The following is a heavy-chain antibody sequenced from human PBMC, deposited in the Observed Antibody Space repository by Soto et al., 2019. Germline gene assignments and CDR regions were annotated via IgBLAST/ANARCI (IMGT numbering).Heavy chain of an antibody. Sequence: QVQLVQSGAEVKKPGASVKVSCKASGYTYTNYPIHWVRQAPGQGLEWMGWINVGNGNTKYSQKFQGRVTMTRDTSASTAYMELSSLGSEDTAVYYCESSSERGYWGQGTLVTVSS. CDR1: GYTYTNYP. J-gene: IGHJ4*02. CDR2: INVGNGNT. CDR3: ESSSERGY. V-gene: IGHV1-3*01.